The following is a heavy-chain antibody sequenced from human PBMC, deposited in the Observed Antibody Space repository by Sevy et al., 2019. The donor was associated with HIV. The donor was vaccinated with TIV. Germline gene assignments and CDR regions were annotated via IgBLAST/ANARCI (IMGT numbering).Heavy chain of an antibody. CDR2: MNPNSGNT. CDR1: GYTFTSYD. V-gene: IGHV1-8*01. D-gene: IGHD2-2*01. Sequence: ASAKVSCKASGYTFTSYDINWVRQATGQGLEWMGWMNPNSGNTGYAQKFQGRVTMTRNTSISTAYMELSSLRSEDTAVYYCARDQRLVPAPGADYYYYGMDVWGQGTTVTVSS. J-gene: IGHJ6*02. CDR3: ARDQRLVPAPGADYYYYGMDV.